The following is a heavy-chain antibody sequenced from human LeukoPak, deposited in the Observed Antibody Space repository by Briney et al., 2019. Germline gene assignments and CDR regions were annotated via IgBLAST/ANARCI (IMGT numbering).Heavy chain of an antibody. V-gene: IGHV3-53*01. CDR1: GFTVSSNY. CDR2: IYSGGST. CDR3: ARGFWSGYYMSLGGGYWYFDL. Sequence: QTGGSLRLSCAASGFTVSSNYMSWVRQAPGKGLEWVSVIYSGGSTYYADSVKGRFTISRDNSKNTLCLQMNSLRAEDTAVYYCARGFWSGYYMSLGGGYWYFDLWGRGTLVTVSS. J-gene: IGHJ2*01. D-gene: IGHD3-3*01.